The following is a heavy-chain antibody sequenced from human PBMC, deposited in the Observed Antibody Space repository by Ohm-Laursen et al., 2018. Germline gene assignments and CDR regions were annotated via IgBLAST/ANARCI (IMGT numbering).Heavy chain of an antibody. J-gene: IGHJ6*02. CDR2: IRSDGERT. CDR1: GFSLCSYA. Sequence: SLRLSCAASGFSLCSYAMHWVRQAPGQGLEYVSAIRSDGERTFYANSVKGRFTISRDNSNNTLYLQMGSLRPEDTSVYYCARGGRQRILGNFGMDVWGQGTTVTVSS. CDR3: ARGGRQRILGNFGMDV. V-gene: IGHV3-64*01. D-gene: IGHD1-1*01.